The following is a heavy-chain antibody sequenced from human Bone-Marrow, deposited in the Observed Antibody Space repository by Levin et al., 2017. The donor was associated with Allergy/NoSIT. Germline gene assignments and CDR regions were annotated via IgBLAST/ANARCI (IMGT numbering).Heavy chain of an antibody. V-gene: IGHV4-59*01. CDR1: GGSISSYY. J-gene: IGHJ4*02. Sequence: KPSETLSLTCTVSGGSISSYYWSWIRQPPGKGLEWIGYIYYSGSTNYNPSLKSRVTISVDTSKNQFSLKLSSVTAADTAVYYCARGVSYHFDYWGQGTLVTVSS. CDR2: IYYSGST. D-gene: IGHD2-2*01. CDR3: ARGVSYHFDY.